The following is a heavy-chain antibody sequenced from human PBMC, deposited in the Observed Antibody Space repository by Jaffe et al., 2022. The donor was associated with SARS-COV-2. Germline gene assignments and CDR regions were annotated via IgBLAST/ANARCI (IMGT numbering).Heavy chain of an antibody. Sequence: QVQLVQSGAEVKKPGASVKVSCKASGYTFTSYAMHWVRQAPGQRLEWMGWINAGNGNTKYSQKFQGRVTITRDTSASTAYMELSSLRSEDTAVYYCARDGSGSYEGDYYYYYGMDVWGQGTTVTVSS. CDR1: GYTFTSYA. V-gene: IGHV1-3*01. D-gene: IGHD1-26*01. CDR3: ARDGSGSYEGDYYYYYGMDV. J-gene: IGHJ6*02. CDR2: INAGNGNT.